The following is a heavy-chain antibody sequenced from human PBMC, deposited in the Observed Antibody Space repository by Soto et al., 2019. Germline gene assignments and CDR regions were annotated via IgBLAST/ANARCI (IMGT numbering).Heavy chain of an antibody. J-gene: IGHJ6*02. CDR3: ARDPGCSGGSCYSVGDYYYYGMDV. CDR1: GFTLSSYG. V-gene: IGHV3-33*01. Sequence: GGSLRLSCAASGFTLSSYGMHWVRQAPGKGLEWVAVIWYDGSNKYYADSVKGRFTISRDNSKNTLYLQMNSLRAEDTAVYYCARDPGCSGGSCYSVGDYYYYGMDVWGQGTTVTVSS. CDR2: IWYDGSNK. D-gene: IGHD2-15*01.